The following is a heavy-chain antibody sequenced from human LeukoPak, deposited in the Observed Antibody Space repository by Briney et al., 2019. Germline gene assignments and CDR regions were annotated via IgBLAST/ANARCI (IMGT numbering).Heavy chain of an antibody. D-gene: IGHD3-3*01. CDR2: ISSSSSYI. CDR3: ARIALYYDFWRGYQTYGMDV. J-gene: IGHJ6*02. Sequence: PGGSLRLSCAASGFTFSSYSMNWVRQAPGKGLEWVSSISSSSSYIYYADSVKGRFTISRDNAKNSLYLQMNSLRAEDTAVYHCARIALYYDFWRGYQTYGMDVWGQGTTVTVSS. CDR1: GFTFSSYS. V-gene: IGHV3-21*01.